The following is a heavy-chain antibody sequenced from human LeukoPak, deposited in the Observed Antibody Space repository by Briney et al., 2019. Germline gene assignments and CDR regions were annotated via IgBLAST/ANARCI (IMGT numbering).Heavy chain of an antibody. D-gene: IGHD3-3*01. CDR1: GGSISSGSYY. Sequence: SQTLSLTCTVSGGSISSGSYYWSWIRQPAGKGLEWIGRISTSGTTNYDPSLKSRVTISVDTSKNQFSLKLSSVTAADTAVYYCARNLYYDFWSGYWEPYVLFDYWGQGTLVTVSS. J-gene: IGHJ4*02. CDR3: ARNLYYDFWSGYWEPYVLFDY. V-gene: IGHV4-61*02. CDR2: ISTSGTT.